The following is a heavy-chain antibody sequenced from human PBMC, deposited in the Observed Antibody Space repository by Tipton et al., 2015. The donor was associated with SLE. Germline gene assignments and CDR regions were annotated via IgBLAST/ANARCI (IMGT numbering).Heavy chain of an antibody. J-gene: IGHJ4*02. V-gene: IGHV3-30*04. CDR1: GFTFSSYA. CDR3: ARSLSYDSSGYPYD. Sequence: SLRLSCAASGFTFSSYAMHWVRQAPGKGLEWVAVISYDGSNKYYADSVKGRFTISRDNSKNTLYLQMNSLRAEDTAVYYCARSLSYDSSGYPYDWGQGTLVTVSS. D-gene: IGHD3-22*01. CDR2: ISYDGSNK.